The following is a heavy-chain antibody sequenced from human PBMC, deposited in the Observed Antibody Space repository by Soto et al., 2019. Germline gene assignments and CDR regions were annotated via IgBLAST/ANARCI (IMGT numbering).Heavy chain of an antibody. CDR3: ARVAVAGTRVDY. CDR1: GGSIRSSNW. CDR2: VFHSGSI. J-gene: IGHJ4*02. Sequence: SETLSLTCAVSGGSIRSSNWWSWVRQSPGKGLEWIGEVFHSGSINYNPSLRSRVTISVDESKNQFSLKLSSVTAADTAVYYCARVAVAGTRVDYWGQGTLVTVSS. D-gene: IGHD6-19*01. V-gene: IGHV4-4*02.